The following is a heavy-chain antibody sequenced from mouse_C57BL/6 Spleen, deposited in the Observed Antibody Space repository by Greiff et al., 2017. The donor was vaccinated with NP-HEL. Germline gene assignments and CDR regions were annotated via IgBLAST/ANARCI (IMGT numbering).Heavy chain of an antibody. Sequence: QVQLQQPGAELVRPGSSVKLSCKASGYTFTSYWMDWVKQRPGQGLEWIGNIYPSDSETHYNQKFKDKATLTVDKSSSTAYMQLSSLTSEDSAVYYCARFPDYYGSSRFAYWGQGTLVTVSA. CDR1: GYTFTSYW. CDR2: IYPSDSET. J-gene: IGHJ3*01. V-gene: IGHV1-61*01. CDR3: ARFPDYYGSSRFAY. D-gene: IGHD1-1*01.